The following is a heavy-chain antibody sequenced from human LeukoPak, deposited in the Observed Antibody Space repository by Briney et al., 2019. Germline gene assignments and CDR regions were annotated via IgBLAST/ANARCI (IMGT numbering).Heavy chain of an antibody. CDR2: IYSGGST. D-gene: IGHD6-13*01. CDR3: ARDRGAAADNWFDP. J-gene: IGHJ5*02. V-gene: IGHV3-53*01. Sequence: PGGSLRLSCAASGFTVSSNYMSWVRQAPGKGLEWVSVIYSGGSTYYADSVKGRFTISRDNAKRSLYLQMNSLRAEDTAVYYCARDRGAAADNWFDPWGQGTLVTVSS. CDR1: GFTVSSNY.